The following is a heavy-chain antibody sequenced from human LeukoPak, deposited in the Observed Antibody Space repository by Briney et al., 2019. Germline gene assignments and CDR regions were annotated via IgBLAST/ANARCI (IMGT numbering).Heavy chain of an antibody. D-gene: IGHD5-18*01. CDR1: GGTFSSHA. CDR3: ARDGLQYSYGCAY. CDR2: IIPILGTP. V-gene: IGHV1-69*01. J-gene: IGHJ4*02. Sequence: SVKVSCKSSGGTFSSHAISWVRQAPGQGLEWMGGIIPILGTPKYAEKFQGRIAITADENTDTAYMGLNSLRPEDTAMYFCARDGLQYSYGCAYWGQGTLVTVSS.